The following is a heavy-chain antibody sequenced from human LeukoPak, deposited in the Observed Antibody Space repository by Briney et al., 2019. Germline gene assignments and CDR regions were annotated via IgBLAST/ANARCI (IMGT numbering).Heavy chain of an antibody. V-gene: IGHV4-31*03. Sequence: SQTLSLTCTVSGVSIGSGGDYWTWFRQHPGKGLEWIGHTYYSGNTYYNPSLKSRVTISVDASKNQFSLKLSSVTAADTAVYYCARDSYCSGGSCYGPSAFDIWGQGTMVTVSS. CDR2: TYYSGNT. CDR3: ARDSYCSGGSCYGPSAFDI. D-gene: IGHD2-15*01. J-gene: IGHJ3*02. CDR1: GVSIGSGGDY.